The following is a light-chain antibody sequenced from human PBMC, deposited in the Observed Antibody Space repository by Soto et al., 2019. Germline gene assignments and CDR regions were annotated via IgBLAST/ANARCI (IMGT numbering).Light chain of an antibody. V-gene: IGKV3-11*01. CDR3: QQRSNWPPTT. Sequence: EIVMTQSPPTLSVSPGERATLSCRASQSISSNLAWYQQKPGQAPRLLMFRTSSRATGFPARFSGSGSGTDFTLTISSLEPEDFAVYYCQQRSNWPPTTFGQGTKVDIK. CDR1: QSISSN. CDR2: RTS. J-gene: IGKJ1*01.